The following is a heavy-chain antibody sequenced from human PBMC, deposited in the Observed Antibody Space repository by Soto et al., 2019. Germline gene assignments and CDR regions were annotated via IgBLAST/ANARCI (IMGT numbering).Heavy chain of an antibody. CDR1: GFSLSADGVG. CDR3: APAYGGTSWPNDAFDV. V-gene: IGHV2-5*02. Sequence: QITLKESGPPLVKPTQTLTLTCTFSGFSLSADGVGVGWIRQPPGKALEWLALIYWDDDKRYRPSLKSRLTITKDTSKNQVVLTMTNMDPVDTATYYCAPAYGGTSWPNDAFDVWGQGTVVTVSS. J-gene: IGHJ3*01. CDR2: IYWDDDK. D-gene: IGHD2-2*01.